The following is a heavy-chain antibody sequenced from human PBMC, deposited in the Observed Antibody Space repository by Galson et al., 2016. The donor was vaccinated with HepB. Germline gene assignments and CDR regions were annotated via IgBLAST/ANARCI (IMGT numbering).Heavy chain of an antibody. CDR3: AREYPDVDNEKTDTFDI. J-gene: IGHJ3*02. CDR2: IYFSGNT. D-gene: IGHD5-12*01. CDR1: GGSMNYHY. V-gene: IGHV4-59*11. Sequence: SETLSLTCTVSGGSMNYHYWSWMRQSPGIGLEWIGSIYFSGNTNYNPSLKSRVTISVDTSKNQFFLKVKSVTAADTAIYYCAREYPDVDNEKTDTFDIWGQGTMVTVSS.